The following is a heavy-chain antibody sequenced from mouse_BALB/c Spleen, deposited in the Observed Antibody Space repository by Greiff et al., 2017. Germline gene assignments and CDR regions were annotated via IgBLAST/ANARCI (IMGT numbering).Heavy chain of an antibody. CDR1: GFTFSSYA. V-gene: IGHV5-6-5*01. D-gene: IGHD2-14*01. J-gene: IGHJ3*01. CDR2: ISSGGST. Sequence: EVMLVESGGGLVKPGGSLKLSCAASGFTFSSYAMSWVRQTPEKRLEWVASISSGGSTYYPDSVKGRFTISRDNARNILYLQMSSLRSEDTAMYYCAREIAYYRYDVWFAYWGQGTLVTVSA. CDR3: AREIAYYRYDVWFAY.